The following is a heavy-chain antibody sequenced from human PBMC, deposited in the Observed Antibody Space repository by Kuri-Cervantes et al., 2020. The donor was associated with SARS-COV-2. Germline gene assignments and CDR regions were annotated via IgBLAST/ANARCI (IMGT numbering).Heavy chain of an antibody. V-gene: IGHV4-30-2*01. CDR3: ARFFDY. CDR1: GDSISSGCYY. CDR2: SYHSGTT. Sequence: SETLSLTCTVSGDSISSGCYYWSWIRQPPGKGLEWIGYSYHSGTTYYNPSLKGRVTISVDRSKNQFSLKLSSVTAADTAVYYCARFFDYWGQGTLVTVSS. J-gene: IGHJ4*02.